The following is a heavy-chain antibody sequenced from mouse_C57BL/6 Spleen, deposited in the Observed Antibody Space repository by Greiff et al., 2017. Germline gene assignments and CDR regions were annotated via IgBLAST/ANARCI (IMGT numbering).Heavy chain of an antibody. CDR2: IDPANGNT. J-gene: IGHJ2*01. D-gene: IGHD2-2*01. CDR3: ASTATMVTSGFDY. V-gene: IGHV14-3*01. Sequence: EVQLQQSVAELVRPGASVKLSCTASGFNIKNSYMHWVKQRPEQGLEWIGRIDPANGNTNYAPKFQGKATLTADTSSITAYMQLSSLTSEDTAIYYCASTATMVTSGFDYWGQGTTLTVSS. CDR1: GFNIKNSY.